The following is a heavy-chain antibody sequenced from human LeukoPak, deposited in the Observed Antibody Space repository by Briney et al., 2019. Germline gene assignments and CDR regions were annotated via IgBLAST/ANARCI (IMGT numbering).Heavy chain of an antibody. CDR3: ARGHYDSSGYWLSYFDY. J-gene: IGHJ4*02. V-gene: IGHV4-30-4*08. D-gene: IGHD3-22*01. CDR2: IYYSGSS. Sequence: SQTLSLTCTVSGGSISSGDYYWSWIRPPPGKGLEWIGYIYYSGSSNYNPSLKSRVTISVDTSKNQFSLKLSSVTAADTAVYYCARGHYDSSGYWLSYFDYWGQGSLVTVSS. CDR1: GGSISSGDYY.